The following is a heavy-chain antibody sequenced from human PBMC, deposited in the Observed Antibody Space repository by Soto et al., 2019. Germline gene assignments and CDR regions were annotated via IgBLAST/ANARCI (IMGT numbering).Heavy chain of an antibody. J-gene: IGHJ4*02. CDR2: ISHDESYK. CDR3: AAKIATGY. V-gene: IGHV3-30*03. CDR1: GFTFSRYG. Sequence: QVQLVESGGGVVQPGTSLRLSCAASGFTFSRYGMHWVRQAPGKGLEWVAVISHDESYKSHADSVKGRFTISRDNSKNTLYLQMNSLRAEDTALYYCAAKIATGYWGQGTLVTVSS.